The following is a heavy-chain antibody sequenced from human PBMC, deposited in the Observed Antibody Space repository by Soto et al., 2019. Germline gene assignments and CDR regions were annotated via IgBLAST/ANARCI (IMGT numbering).Heavy chain of an antibody. CDR1: GYTFTSYG. CDR2: ISAYNGNT. J-gene: IGHJ4*02. D-gene: IGHD2-21*02. V-gene: IGHV1-18*01. Sequence: ASVKVSCKASGYTFTSYGISWVRQAPGQGLEWMGWISAYNGNTNYAQKLQGRVTMTTDTSTSTAYMELRSLRSDDTAVYYCARVGPHCGGDCLPDYWGQGTLVTVSS. CDR3: ARVGPHCGGDCLPDY.